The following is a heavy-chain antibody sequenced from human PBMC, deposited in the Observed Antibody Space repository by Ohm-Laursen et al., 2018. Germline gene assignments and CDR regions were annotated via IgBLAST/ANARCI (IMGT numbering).Heavy chain of an antibody. Sequence: SLRLSCAASEFTFNTYAMNWVRQAPGKGLEWVSAIGTGGDTYYTDSVKGRFTISRDNSKNTVSLQMNSLRADDTAVYFCAMKIPGSRPFDYWGQGTLVTVSS. D-gene: IGHD2-2*02. J-gene: IGHJ4*02. V-gene: IGHV3-23*01. CDR2: IGTGGDT. CDR3: AMKIPGSRPFDY. CDR1: EFTFNTYA.